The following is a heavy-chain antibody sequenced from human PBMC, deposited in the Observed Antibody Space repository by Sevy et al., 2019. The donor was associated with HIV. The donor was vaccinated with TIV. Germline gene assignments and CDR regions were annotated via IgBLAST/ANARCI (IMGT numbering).Heavy chain of an antibody. Sequence: GGSLRLSCAASGFTFSTYGMHWVRQAPGKGLEWLAVIWFDGSNTYYADSVKGRFTISRDIAKNTLHLQMNSLRAEDTAVYYCARYLEFYDYGDYGPAFMPDYWGQGTLVTVSS. CDR3: ARYLEFYDYGDYGPAFMPDY. CDR2: IWFDGSNT. D-gene: IGHD4-17*01. CDR1: GFTFSTYG. V-gene: IGHV3-33*01. J-gene: IGHJ4*02.